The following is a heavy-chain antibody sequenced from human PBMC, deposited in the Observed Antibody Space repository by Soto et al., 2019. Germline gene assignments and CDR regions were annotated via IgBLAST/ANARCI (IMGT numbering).Heavy chain of an antibody. D-gene: IGHD2-21*01. V-gene: IGHV3-74*01. CDR3: ARGTLTSIDMVDY. Sequence: EVQLVESGGALVHPGGSLRLSCAASGFTFSSYWMHWVRQGPGKGLVWVSRISGAGTRTNYADSVRCRFTVSRDNAKNKLYLQINSLTAEDTAVYYCARGTLTSIDMVDYWGQGTLVTVSS. J-gene: IGHJ4*02. CDR1: GFTFSSYW. CDR2: ISGAGTRT.